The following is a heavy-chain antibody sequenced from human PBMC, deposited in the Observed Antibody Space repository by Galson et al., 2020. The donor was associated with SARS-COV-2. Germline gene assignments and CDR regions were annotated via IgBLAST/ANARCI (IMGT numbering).Heavy chain of an antibody. V-gene: IGHV4-39*07. D-gene: IGHD3-9*01. CDR1: GGSISSSSYY. J-gene: IGHJ6*02. Sequence: SETLSLTCTVSGGSISSSSYYWGWIRQPPGKGLEWIGSIYYSGSTYYNPSLKSRVTISVDTSKNQFSLKLSSVTAADTAVYYCARDGVLRYFDWTRQYYGMDVWGQGTTVTVSS. CDR3: ARDGVLRYFDWTRQYYGMDV. CDR2: IYYSGST.